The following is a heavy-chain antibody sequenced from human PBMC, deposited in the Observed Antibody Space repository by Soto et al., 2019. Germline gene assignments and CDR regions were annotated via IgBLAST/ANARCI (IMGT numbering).Heavy chain of an antibody. D-gene: IGHD2-2*02. CDR1: GYPFTGYY. Sequence: GASVKVSCKASGYPFTGYYMHFVRQAPGQGLEWMGWINPNSGGTNYAQKFQGRVTMTRDTSISTAYMELSRLRSDDTAVYYCAITMGSRDQLLHHAYYFDYWGQGTMVTVSS. CDR3: AITMGSRDQLLHHAYYFDY. V-gene: IGHV1-2*02. J-gene: IGHJ4*02. CDR2: INPNSGGT.